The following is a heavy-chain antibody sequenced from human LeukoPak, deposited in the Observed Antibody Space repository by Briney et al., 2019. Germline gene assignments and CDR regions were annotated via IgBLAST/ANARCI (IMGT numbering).Heavy chain of an antibody. CDR3: AREDDSSGYGY. V-gene: IGHV3-66*01. J-gene: IGHJ4*02. CDR2: IYSGGST. CDR1: GFTVSSNY. Sequence: GGSLRLSCAASGFTVSSNYMNWVRQAPGEGLEWVSVIYSGGSTYYADSVKGRFTISRDNSKNTLYLQMNSLRAEDTAVYYCAREDDSSGYGYWGQGTLVTVSS. D-gene: IGHD3-22*01.